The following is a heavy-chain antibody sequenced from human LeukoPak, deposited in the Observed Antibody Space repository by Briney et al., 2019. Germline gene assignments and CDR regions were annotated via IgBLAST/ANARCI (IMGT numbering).Heavy chain of an antibody. Sequence: GGSLRLSCAASGFTFSTYGMHWVRQAPGKGLEWVAVISYDGSNKYYADSVKGRFTISRDNSKNTLYLQMNSLRAEDTAVYYCAKDRDSSGYYYGSLDYWGQGTLVTVSS. CDR1: GFTFSTYG. CDR2: ISYDGSNK. CDR3: AKDRDSSGYYYGSLDY. J-gene: IGHJ4*02. D-gene: IGHD3-22*01. V-gene: IGHV3-30*18.